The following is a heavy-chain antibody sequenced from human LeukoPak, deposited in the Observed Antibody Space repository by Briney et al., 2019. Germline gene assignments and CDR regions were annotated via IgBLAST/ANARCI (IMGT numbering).Heavy chain of an antibody. CDR1: GFIFSSHW. V-gene: IGHV3-7*04. J-gene: IGHJ4*02. D-gene: IGHD1-26*01. CDR3: ARSYRRVGFDY. Sequence: GGSLRLSCEASGFIFSSHWMSWVRQAPGKGLEWVANIKHDGSEKYYVDSVKGRFTISRDNAKNSLFLQMNSLRAEDTAVYYCARSYRRVGFDYWGQGTLVTVSS. CDR2: IKHDGSEK.